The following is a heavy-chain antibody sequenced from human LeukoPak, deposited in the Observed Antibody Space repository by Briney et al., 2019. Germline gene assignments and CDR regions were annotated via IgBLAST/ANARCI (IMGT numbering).Heavy chain of an antibody. J-gene: IGHJ3*02. D-gene: IGHD4-11*01. CDR1: GGSLSSYY. V-gene: IGHV4-59*01. Sequence: SETLSLTCTVSGGSLSSYYWSWIRQPPGKGLEWIGYIYYSGSTNYNPSLKSRVTTSVDTSKNQFSLKLSSVTAADTAVYYCARDLQRALDIWGQGTMVTVSS. CDR3: ARDLQRALDI. CDR2: IYYSGST.